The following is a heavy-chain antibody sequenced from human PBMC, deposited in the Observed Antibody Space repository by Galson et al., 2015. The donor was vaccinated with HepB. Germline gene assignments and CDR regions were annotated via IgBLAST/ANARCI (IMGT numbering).Heavy chain of an antibody. J-gene: IGHJ6*03. D-gene: IGHD1-26*01. Sequence: SVKVSCKASGYTFTAYYMHWVRQAPGQGLERMGWINPNSGYTNYAQNFQGRVTMTRDTSINTAYMELSRLTSDDTAVYYCAREFRALGDYYYYMDVWGKGTTVTVSS. CDR1: GYTFTAYY. CDR2: INPNSGYT. CDR3: AREFRALGDYYYYMDV. V-gene: IGHV1-2*02.